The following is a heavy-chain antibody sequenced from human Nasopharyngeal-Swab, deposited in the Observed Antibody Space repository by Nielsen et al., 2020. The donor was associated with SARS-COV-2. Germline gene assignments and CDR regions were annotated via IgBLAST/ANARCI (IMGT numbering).Heavy chain of an antibody. V-gene: IGHV1-24*01. CDR1: GYTLTELS. CDR2: FDPEDGET. J-gene: IGHJ4*02. D-gene: IGHD1-14*01. CDR3: ATADPAGSPSVWFDY. Sequence: ASVKVSCKVSGYTLTELSMHGVRQAPGKGLEWMGGFDPEDGETIYAQKFQGRVTMTEDTSTDTAYMELSSLRSEDTAVYYCATADPAGSPSVWFDYWGQGTLVTVSS.